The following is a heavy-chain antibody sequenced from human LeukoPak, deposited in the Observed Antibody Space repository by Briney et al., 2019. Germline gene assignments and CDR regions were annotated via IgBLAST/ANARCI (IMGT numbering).Heavy chain of an antibody. D-gene: IGHD6-19*01. CDR3: ARGRGRWLSDGMDV. CDR2: ISYDGNNK. J-gene: IGHJ6*02. CDR1: GFTFSSYA. Sequence: PGRSLRLSCAASGFTFSSYAMHWVRQAPGKGLEWVAVISYDGNNKYYADSVKGRFTISRDNSKNTLYLQMNSLGADEMAVYYCARGRGRWLSDGMDVWGQGTTVTVSS. V-gene: IGHV3-30-3*01.